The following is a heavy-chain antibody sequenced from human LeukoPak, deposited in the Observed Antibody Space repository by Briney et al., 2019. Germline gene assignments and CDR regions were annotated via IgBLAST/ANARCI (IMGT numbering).Heavy chain of an antibody. CDR1: GFTFSSYS. V-gene: IGHV3-23*01. J-gene: IGHJ5*02. Sequence: PGGSLRLSCAASGFTFSSYSMNWVRQAPGKGLEWVSAITGSGGNTYYADSVKGRFTISRDISKNTVYLQMNNLRAEDTALYYCAKGEGEQWLVNNWFDTWGQGTLVTVSS. CDR3: AKGEGEQWLVNNWFDT. D-gene: IGHD6-19*01. CDR2: ITGSGGNT.